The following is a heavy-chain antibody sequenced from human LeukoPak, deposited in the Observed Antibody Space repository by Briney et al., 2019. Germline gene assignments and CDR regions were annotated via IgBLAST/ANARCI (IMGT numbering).Heavy chain of an antibody. D-gene: IGHD4-11*01. CDR3: ARLSTVTTSFDY. CDR2: IYTSGRT. V-gene: IGHV4-4*07. CDR1: GYSISSGYY. Sequence: SETLSLTCTVSGYSISSGYYWNWIRQPAGKGLEWIGRIYTSGRTYYNPSLKSRVSMSVDTSKNQFSLKLSSVTAADTAVYYCARLSTVTTSFDYWGQGTPVTVSS. J-gene: IGHJ4*02.